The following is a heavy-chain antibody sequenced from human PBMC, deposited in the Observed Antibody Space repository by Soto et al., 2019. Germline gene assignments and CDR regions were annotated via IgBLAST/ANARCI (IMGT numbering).Heavy chain of an antibody. J-gene: IGHJ4*02. D-gene: IGHD5-12*01. Sequence: EVHLLESGGGLVQPGGSLRLSCAASGFTFSKYAMSWVRQTPGKGLEWVSGTSDRGSRTFYVDSVKGRFTISRDNSKNTLYLQMNSLRAEDAAVYYCAKMDGGYDIWEWSGYFDNWGQGTLVTVSS. V-gene: IGHV3-23*01. CDR2: TSDRGSRT. CDR3: AKMDGGYDIWEWSGYFDN. CDR1: GFTFSKYA.